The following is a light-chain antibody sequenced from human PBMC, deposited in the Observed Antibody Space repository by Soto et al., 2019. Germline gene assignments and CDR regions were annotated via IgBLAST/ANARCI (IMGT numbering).Light chain of an antibody. CDR1: QSVSSN. J-gene: IGKJ4*01. CDR2: GAS. CDR3: QQYNNWPPLT. Sequence: EIAMTQSPATLSLSPGERATLSCRASQSVSSNVAWYQQIPGQTPRLLIYGASTRATGIPVRFSGSGSGTEFTLTISSLLSEDFAVYYCQQYNNWPPLTFGGVTKVEIK. V-gene: IGKV3-15*01.